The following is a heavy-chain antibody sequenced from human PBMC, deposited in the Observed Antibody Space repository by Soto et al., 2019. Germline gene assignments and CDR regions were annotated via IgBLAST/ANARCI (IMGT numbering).Heavy chain of an antibody. D-gene: IGHD1-1*01. Sequence: EVQLVESGGGLVQPGGSLRLSCAASGFTFSGYNMNWIRQAPGKGLEWVSCIKSDSSGIWYADSVKGRFTMSRDNAKNSLHIQMNSLRDEDTVVYFCARDSNWSSDYWGQGTLVAASS. V-gene: IGHV3-48*02. J-gene: IGHJ4*02. CDR1: GFTFSGYN. CDR2: IKSDSSGI. CDR3: ARDSNWSSDY.